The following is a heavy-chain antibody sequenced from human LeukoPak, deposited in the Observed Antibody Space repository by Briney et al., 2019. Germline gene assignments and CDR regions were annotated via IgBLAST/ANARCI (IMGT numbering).Heavy chain of an antibody. D-gene: IGHD3-10*01. J-gene: IGHJ4*02. CDR3: ARGPYLVRGVIIDY. Sequence: ASVKVSCKTSGYTFTGHYIHWVRQAPGQGLEWMGWINPNTGGTNYAQKFQGRVTMTRDTSITTAYMELSRLRSDDTAVYYCARGPYLVRGVIIDYWGQRTLVTVSS. CDR1: GYTFTGHY. V-gene: IGHV1-2*02. CDR2: INPNTGGT.